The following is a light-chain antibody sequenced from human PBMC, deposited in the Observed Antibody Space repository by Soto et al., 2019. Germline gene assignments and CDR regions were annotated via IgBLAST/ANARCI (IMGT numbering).Light chain of an antibody. CDR1: QSVSSN. J-gene: IGKJ2*01. CDR3: QQYNNWPYT. CDR2: GAS. V-gene: IGKV3D-15*01. Sequence: EIVMSQSPATLSVSPGERATLSCRASQSVSSNLAWYQQKPGQAPRLLIYGASTRATGIPGRFSGSGSGTEFILTISSLQSEDFAVYYCQQYNNWPYTFGQGTKLEIK.